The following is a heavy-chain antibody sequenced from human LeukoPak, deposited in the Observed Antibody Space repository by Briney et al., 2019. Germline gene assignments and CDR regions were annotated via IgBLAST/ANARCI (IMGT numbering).Heavy chain of an antibody. V-gene: IGHV5-51*01. CDR2: IYPGDSDT. D-gene: IGHD2-2*01. Sequence: GESLKISCKGSGYSCTSYWIGWVRQMPGKGLEWMGIIYPGDSDTRYSPSLQGQVTISADKSISTAYLQWSSLKASDTAMYYCARRLGYCSSTSCYYNWFDPWGQGTLVTVSS. CDR3: ARRLGYCSSTSCYYNWFDP. J-gene: IGHJ5*02. CDR1: GYSCTSYW.